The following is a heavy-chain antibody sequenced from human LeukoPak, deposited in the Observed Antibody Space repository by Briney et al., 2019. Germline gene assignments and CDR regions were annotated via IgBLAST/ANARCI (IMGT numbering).Heavy chain of an antibody. CDR2: ISAYNGNT. V-gene: IGHV1-18*01. Sequence: ASVKVSCKASGYTFTSYGISWVRQAPGQGLEWMGWISAYNGNTNYAQKLQGRVTITTDTSTSTAYMELRSLRSDDTAVYYCARAGGYGDYFKTFDYWGQGTLVTVSS. CDR1: GYTFTSYG. D-gene: IGHD4-17*01. J-gene: IGHJ4*02. CDR3: ARAGGYGDYFKTFDY.